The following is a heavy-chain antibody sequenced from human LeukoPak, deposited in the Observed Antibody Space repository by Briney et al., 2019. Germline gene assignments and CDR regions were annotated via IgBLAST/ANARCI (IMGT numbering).Heavy chain of an antibody. CDR1: GFTFSHYG. CDR2: IWSDGSDK. V-gene: IGHV3-33*06. Sequence: GGSLSLSCAASGFTFSHYGMHWVRQAPGAGLEWVAVIWSDGSDKYYAKSVKGRFTISRDNSKNSLFLQMNSLRAEDTAVYYCVKDAQRGFDYSNSLQNWGQGILVTVSS. D-gene: IGHD4-11*01. J-gene: IGHJ1*01. CDR3: VKDAQRGFDYSNSLQN.